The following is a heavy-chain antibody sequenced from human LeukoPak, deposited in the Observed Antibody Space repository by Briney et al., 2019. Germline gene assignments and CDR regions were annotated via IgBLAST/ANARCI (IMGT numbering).Heavy chain of an antibody. CDR3: ARTYYDFWSGTTNGMDV. CDR1: GGSISSYY. CDR2: IYYSGST. D-gene: IGHD3-3*01. J-gene: IGHJ6*02. V-gene: IGHV4-59*01. Sequence: SETLSLTCTVSGGSISSYYWSWIRQPPGKGLEWIGYIYYSGSTNYNPSLKSRVTISVDTSKNQFSLKLSSVTAADTAVYYCARTYYDFWSGTTNGMDVWGQGTTVTVSS.